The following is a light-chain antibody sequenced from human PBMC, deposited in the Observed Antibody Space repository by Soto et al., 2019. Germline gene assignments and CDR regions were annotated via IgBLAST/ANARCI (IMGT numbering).Light chain of an antibody. Sequence: EIVLTQSPATRSLSPGARATLSCRASQSVSSYLAWYQQKPGQAPRLLIYDASNRATGIPARFSGSGSGTDFTLTISSLEPEDFAVYYCQQRSNWPPLFTCGPGTKVDIK. CDR1: QSVSSY. CDR2: DAS. CDR3: QQRSNWPPLFT. V-gene: IGKV3-11*01. J-gene: IGKJ3*01.